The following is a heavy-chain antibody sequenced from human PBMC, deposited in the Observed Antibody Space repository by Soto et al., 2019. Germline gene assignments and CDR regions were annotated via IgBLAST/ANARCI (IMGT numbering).Heavy chain of an antibody. V-gene: IGHV1-2*02. Sequence: ASVKVSCKASGYAFSGFYMHWVRQAPGQGLEWMGWINPNSGGTKSAEKFQGRVTMTRDTSISTAYMELSSLRSEDTAVYYCARDRGYCSGGSCYYYYYGMDVWGQGTTVTVSS. D-gene: IGHD2-15*01. CDR2: INPNSGGT. CDR1: GYAFSGFY. J-gene: IGHJ6*02. CDR3: ARDRGYCSGGSCYYYYYGMDV.